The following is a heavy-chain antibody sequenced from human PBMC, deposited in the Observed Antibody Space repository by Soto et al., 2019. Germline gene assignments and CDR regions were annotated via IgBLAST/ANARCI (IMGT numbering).Heavy chain of an antibody. CDR2: IYYSGST. D-gene: IGHD6-13*01. Sequence: SETLSLTCTVSGGSISSYYWSWIRQPPGKGLEWIGYIYYSGSTNYNPSLKSRVTISVDTSKNQFSLKLSSVTAADTAVYYCARGTLAPSSWYSGYYYCGMDVWGQGTTVTGSS. CDR1: GGSISSYY. J-gene: IGHJ6*02. CDR3: ARGTLAPSSWYSGYYYCGMDV. V-gene: IGHV4-59*01.